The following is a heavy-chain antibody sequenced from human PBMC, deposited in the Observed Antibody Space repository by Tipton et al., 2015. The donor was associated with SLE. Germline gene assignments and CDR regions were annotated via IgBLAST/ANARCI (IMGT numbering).Heavy chain of an antibody. J-gene: IGHJ4*02. CDR3: AREGGVAVAGS. CDR1: GGAVNTDSYY. CDR2: IYYSGST. V-gene: IGHV4-39*07. Sequence: TLSLTCAVSGGAVNTDSYYWGWIRQPPGKGLEWIGSIYYSGSTYYNPSLKSRVTISVDTSKNQFSLKLSSVTAADTAVYYCAREGGVAVAGSWGQGTLVTVSS. D-gene: IGHD6-19*01.